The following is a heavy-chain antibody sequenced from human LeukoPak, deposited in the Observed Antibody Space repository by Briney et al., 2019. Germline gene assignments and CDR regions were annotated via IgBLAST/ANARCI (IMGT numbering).Heavy chain of an antibody. CDR3: TRRRYYDPVGLDF. D-gene: IGHD3-22*01. CDR1: GDSPSGYW. J-gene: IGHJ4*02. V-gene: IGHV4-59*12. CDR2: IYYTGST. Sequence: SETLSLTCSVSGDSPSGYWWTWIRQPPGKGLEWIGIIYYTGSTDYNPSLKRRVTLSADTSKNQFSLKLTSVTAADTAVYYCTRRRYYDPVGLDFWGRGTLVTVSS.